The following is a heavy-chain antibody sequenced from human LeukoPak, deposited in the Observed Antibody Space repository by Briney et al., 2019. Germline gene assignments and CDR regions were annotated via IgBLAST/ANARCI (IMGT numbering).Heavy chain of an antibody. CDR1: GYTFSNYG. CDR3: AREKEAAILYFDH. CDR2: ISVYNGDT. V-gene: IGHV1-18*01. J-gene: IGHJ4*02. Sequence: ASVKVSCKASGYTFSNYGISWVRQAPGQGLEWMGWISVYNGDTKFAQNLQDRVTMTTDTSTSTAYMELRSLRSDDTAVYYCAREKEAAILYFDHWGQGTLVTVSS.